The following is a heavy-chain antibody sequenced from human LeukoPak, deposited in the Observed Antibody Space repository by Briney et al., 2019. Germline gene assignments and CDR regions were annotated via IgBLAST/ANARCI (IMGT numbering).Heavy chain of an antibody. V-gene: IGHV3-23*01. CDR1: GFTFSNYA. CDR3: AKLGCSSTSCRQALDY. J-gene: IGHJ4*02. CDR2: IGGSGTYT. Sequence: GSLRLSCAASGFTFSNYAMSWVRQAPGKGLEWVSGIGGSGTYTYYADSLKGRFTISRDNSKNTLCLQMNSLRAEDTAVYYCAKLGCSSTSCRQALDYWGQGTLVTVSS. D-gene: IGHD2-2*01.